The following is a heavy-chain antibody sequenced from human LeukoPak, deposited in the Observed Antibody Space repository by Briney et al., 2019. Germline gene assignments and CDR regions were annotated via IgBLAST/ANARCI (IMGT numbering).Heavy chain of an antibody. J-gene: IGHJ4*02. CDR1: AFTFSSYS. V-gene: IGHV3-64*01. D-gene: IGHD1-1*01. CDR2: ISSNGGRT. Sequence: GGSLRLSCAASAFTFSSYSMHWVRQAPGKGLEYVSAISSNGGRTYYANSVKGRFTISRDNSKNTLYLQMGSLRAEDMAVYYCARRSPTRYLSFDYWGQGTLVTVSS. CDR3: ARRSPTRYLSFDY.